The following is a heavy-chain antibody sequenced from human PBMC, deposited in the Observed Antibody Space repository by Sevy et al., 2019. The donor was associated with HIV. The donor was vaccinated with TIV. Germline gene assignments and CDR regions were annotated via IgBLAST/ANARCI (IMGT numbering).Heavy chain of an antibody. CDR1: GYTFTTYD. CDR2: MNPNSGNT. D-gene: IGHD2-2*01. J-gene: IGHJ6*02. V-gene: IGHV1-8*01. CDR3: ARDVGDCNSMSCYSHGMDV. Sequence: ASVKVSCKASGYTFTTYDINWVRQATGQGLEWMGWMNPNSGNTASPQKFQGRVTMTRDISRGTAYLELTGLRSEDSAVFYCARDVGDCNSMSCYSHGMDVWGQWTTVTVSS.